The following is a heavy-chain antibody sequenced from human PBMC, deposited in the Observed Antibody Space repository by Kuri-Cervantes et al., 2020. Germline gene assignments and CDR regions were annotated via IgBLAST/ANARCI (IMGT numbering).Heavy chain of an antibody. CDR1: GFTFSSYA. V-gene: IGHV3-30-3*01. CDR3: ASGATVTTGSGVDY. CDR2: ISYDGSNK. J-gene: IGHJ4*02. Sequence: GESLKISCAASGFTFSSYAMHWVRQAPGKGLEWVAVISYDGSNKYYADSVKGRFTISRDNSKNTLYLQMNSLRAEDTAVYYCASGATVTTGSGVDYWGQGTLVTVSS. D-gene: IGHD4-17*01.